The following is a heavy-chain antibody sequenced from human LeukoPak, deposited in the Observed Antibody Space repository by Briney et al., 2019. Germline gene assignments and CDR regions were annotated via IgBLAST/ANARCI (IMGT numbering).Heavy chain of an antibody. CDR3: ARCSVAGRKAHGNWFDP. V-gene: IGHV5-51*01. D-gene: IGHD6-19*01. Sequence: GESLKISCKGSGYSFTSYWIGWVRQMPGKGLEWMGIIYPGDSDTRYSPSFQGQVTISADKSTSTAYLQWSSLKASDTAMYYCARCSVAGRKAHGNWFDPWGQGTLVTVSS. J-gene: IGHJ5*02. CDR2: IYPGDSDT. CDR1: GYSFTSYW.